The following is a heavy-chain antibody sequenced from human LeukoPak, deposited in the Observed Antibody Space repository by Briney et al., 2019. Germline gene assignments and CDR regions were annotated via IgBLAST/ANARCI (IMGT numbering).Heavy chain of an antibody. V-gene: IGHV3-15*01. CDR1: GFSFSNAW. J-gene: IGHJ3*02. CDR3: TTDQTPYAFDI. CDR2: IKSKTDGGTT. Sequence: GGSLRLSCAASGFSFSNAWMSWVRQAPGKGLEWVGRIKSKTDGGTTDYAAPVKGRFTISRDDSKNTLYLQMNSLKTEDTAVYYCTTDQTPYAFDIWGQGTMVTVSS.